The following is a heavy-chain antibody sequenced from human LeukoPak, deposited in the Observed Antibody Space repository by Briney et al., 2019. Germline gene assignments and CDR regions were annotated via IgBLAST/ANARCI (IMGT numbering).Heavy chain of an antibody. CDR2: INPNSGGT. D-gene: IGHD1-26*01. J-gene: IGHJ4*02. CDR1: GYTFTGYY. V-gene: IGHV1-2*02. CDR3: ASYRIVGATRLFDY. Sequence: ASVKVSCKASGYTFTGYYMHWVRQAPGQGLEWVGWINPNSGGTNYAQKFQGRVTMTRDTSISTAYMELSRLRSDDTAVYYCASYRIVGATRLFDYWGQGTLVTVSS.